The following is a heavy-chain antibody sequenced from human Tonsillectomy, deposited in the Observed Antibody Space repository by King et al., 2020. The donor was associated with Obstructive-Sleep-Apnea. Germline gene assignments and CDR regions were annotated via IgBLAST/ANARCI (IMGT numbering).Heavy chain of an antibody. CDR1: GYTLTELS. D-gene: IGHD3-10*01. J-gene: IGHJ4*02. Sequence: QLVQSGAEVKRPGASVKVSCKVSGYTLTELSMHWVRQAPGKGLEWMGGFDPEDGETIHAQKFQGRVTMTEDTSTDTAYMYLSSLRSEDTAVYYCAAREGFDELRVPNYWGQGTLVTVSS. CDR2: FDPEDGET. CDR3: AAREGFDELRVPNY. V-gene: IGHV1-24*01.